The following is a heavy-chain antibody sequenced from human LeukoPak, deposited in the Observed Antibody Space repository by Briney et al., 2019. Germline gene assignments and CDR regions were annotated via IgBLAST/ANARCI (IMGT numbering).Heavy chain of an antibody. CDR3: AKDRYSSSWYYFDY. D-gene: IGHD6-13*01. CDR1: GFTFDDYA. J-gene: IGHJ4*02. Sequence: GGSLSLSCAASGFTFDDYAMHWVRQAPGKGLEWVSGISWNSGSIGYADSVKGRFTISRDNAKNSLYLQMNSLRAEDTALYYCAKDRYSSSWYYFDYWGQGTLVTVSS. CDR2: ISWNSGSI. V-gene: IGHV3-9*01.